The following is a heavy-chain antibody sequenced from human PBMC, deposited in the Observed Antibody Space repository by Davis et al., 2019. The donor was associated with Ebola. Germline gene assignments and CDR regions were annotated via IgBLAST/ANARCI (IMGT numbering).Heavy chain of an antibody. J-gene: IGHJ3*01. CDR1: GFSFSNYW. CDR2: IHVDGRSS. CDR3: TRGTSPLYDSFDL. Sequence: GESLKISCVASGFSFSNYWMHWVRQVPGKGLVWVSHIHVDGRSSTYADSVRGRFTISRDNAKNTVYLQMNSLRDEDMAVYYCTRGTSPLYDSFDLWGQGTMVTVSS. V-gene: IGHV3-74*01. D-gene: IGHD2-2*02.